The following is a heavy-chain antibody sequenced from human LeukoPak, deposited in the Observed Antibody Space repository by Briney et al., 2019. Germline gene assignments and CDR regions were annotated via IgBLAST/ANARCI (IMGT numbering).Heavy chain of an antibody. J-gene: IGHJ4*02. CDR3: ARAYREKRDSYKKLNLDY. V-gene: IGHV1-46*01. Sequence: ASVKVSCKASGYTFTSYYMHWVRQAPGQGLEWMGIINPSGGSTSYAQKFQGRVTMTRNTSISTAYMELSSLRSEDTAVYYCARAYREKRDSYKKLNLDYWGQGTLVTVSS. CDR2: INPSGGST. CDR1: GYTFTSYY. D-gene: IGHD5-24*01.